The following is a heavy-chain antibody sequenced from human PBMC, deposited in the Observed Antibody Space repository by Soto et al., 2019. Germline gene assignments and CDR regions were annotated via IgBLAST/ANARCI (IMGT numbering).Heavy chain of an antibody. J-gene: IGHJ6*02. V-gene: IGHV5-51*01. Sequence: GELLQEACGAAGDRCTNYWIVCGRQMTGKGLLCMGIIYPGDADTRYCPSFQGQVTISADKSISTAYLQWSSLKASDTAMYYCARQVGKRLRYFDPDYYYYYGMDVWGQGTTVTVSS. CDR1: GDRCTNYW. CDR2: IYPGDADT. CDR3: ARQVGKRLRYFDPDYYYYYGMDV. D-gene: IGHD3-9*01.